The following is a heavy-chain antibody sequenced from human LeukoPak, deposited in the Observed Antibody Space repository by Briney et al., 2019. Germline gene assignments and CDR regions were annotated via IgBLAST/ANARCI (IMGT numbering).Heavy chain of an antibody. Sequence: PSETLSLTCTVSGGSISSYYWSWIRQPAGKGLEWIGRIYTSGSTNYNPSLKSRVTMSVDTSKNQFSLKLSSVTAADTAVYYCARGNGIAAAGSFDYWGQGTLVTVSS. D-gene: IGHD6-13*01. CDR1: GGSISSYY. CDR2: IYTSGST. J-gene: IGHJ4*02. CDR3: ARGNGIAAAGSFDY. V-gene: IGHV4-4*07.